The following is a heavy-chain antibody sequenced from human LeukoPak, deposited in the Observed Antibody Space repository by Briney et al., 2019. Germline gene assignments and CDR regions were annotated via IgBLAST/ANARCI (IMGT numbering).Heavy chain of an antibody. Sequence: SVKVSCKASGGTFSSYAISWVRQAPGQGLEWMGGIIPIFGTANYAQKFQGRVTITTDESTSTAYMELSSLRSEDTAVYYCASSTRLAEGPYYFDYWGQGTLVTVSS. V-gene: IGHV1-69*05. J-gene: IGHJ4*02. CDR3: ASSTRLAEGPYYFDY. CDR1: GGTFSSYA. D-gene: IGHD3-22*01. CDR2: IIPIFGTA.